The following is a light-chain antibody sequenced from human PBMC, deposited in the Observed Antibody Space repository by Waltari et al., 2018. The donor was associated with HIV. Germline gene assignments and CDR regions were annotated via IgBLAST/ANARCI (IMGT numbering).Light chain of an antibody. J-gene: IGKJ5*01. V-gene: IGKV3-20*01. Sequence: EIVLTQSPGTVSVSPGERATLACRASQRVTSSHLAWYQQKPGQAPRLLNFAASSRAAGIPDRFIGSGSGTDFTLTISRLAPEDFAVYSCQQYGLSPLTFGQGTRLEIK. CDR2: AAS. CDR3: QQYGLSPLT. CDR1: QRVTSSH.